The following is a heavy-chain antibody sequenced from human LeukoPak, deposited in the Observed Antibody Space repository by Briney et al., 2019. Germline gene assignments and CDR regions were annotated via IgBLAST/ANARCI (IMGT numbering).Heavy chain of an antibody. J-gene: IGHJ4*02. CDR3: ARHPYYDSNGSFDY. V-gene: IGHV4-34*01. D-gene: IGHD3-22*01. CDR2: INHSGST. Sequence: SETLSLTCAVYGGSFSGYYWSWIRQPPGKGLEWIGEINHSGSTNYNPSLKSRVTISVDTSKNQFSLKLSSVTAADTAVYYCARHPYYDSNGSFDYWGQGTLVTVSS. CDR1: GGSFSGYY.